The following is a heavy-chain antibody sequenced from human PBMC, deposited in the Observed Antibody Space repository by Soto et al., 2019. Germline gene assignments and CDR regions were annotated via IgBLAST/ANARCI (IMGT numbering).Heavy chain of an antibody. CDR3: AKDLVGYSSPNYYFFFGMDV. Sequence: AGSLRLACAASGFTFSSYGMHWVRQAPGKGLEWVAVISYDGSNKYYADSVKGRFTISRDNSKNTLYLQTNSLRAEDTAVYYCAKDLVGYSSPNYYFFFGMDVWGQGTTVTVSS. CDR1: GFTFSSYG. J-gene: IGHJ6*02. CDR2: ISYDGSNK. V-gene: IGHV3-30*18. D-gene: IGHD6-13*01.